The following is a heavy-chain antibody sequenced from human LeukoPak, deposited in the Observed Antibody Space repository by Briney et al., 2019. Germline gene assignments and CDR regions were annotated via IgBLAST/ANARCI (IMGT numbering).Heavy chain of an antibody. CDR3: AKDRVDGSGSQFDS. D-gene: IGHD3-10*01. CDR2: ITGSGALT. CDR1: GFTLSNYA. V-gene: IGHV3-23*01. Sequence: GGSLRLSCAASGFTLSNYAMTWVRQAPGKGLEWVSSITGSGALTYYADSVKGRFTISKDNAMDTLFLRMNSLRADDTAVYYCAKDRVDGSGSQFDSWGQGSLATVSS. J-gene: IGHJ4*02.